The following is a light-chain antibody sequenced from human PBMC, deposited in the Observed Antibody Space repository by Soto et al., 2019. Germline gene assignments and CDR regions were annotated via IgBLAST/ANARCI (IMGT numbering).Light chain of an antibody. CDR2: GAS. V-gene: IGKV3-15*01. Sequence: EIVMTQSPATLSVSPGERATLSCRASQSVRSSLAWYQQKPGQAPRLLIYGASTRATGIPARFSGSGSGTEFTLTINSLQSEDFAVYYCQQYNNWPLTFGGGTKVDIK. J-gene: IGKJ4*01. CDR1: QSVRSS. CDR3: QQYNNWPLT.